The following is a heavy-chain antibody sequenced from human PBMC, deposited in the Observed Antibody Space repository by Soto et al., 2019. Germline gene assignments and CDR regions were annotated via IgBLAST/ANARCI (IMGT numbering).Heavy chain of an antibody. J-gene: IGHJ4*02. Sequence: QVQVVESGGGLVKPGGSLRLSCAASGFTFSDYYMNWIRQAPGQGLEWVSYISSSSDYTKYADSVKGRFTISRDNAKSSLYLQMNSLRAEDTAVYYCARGGVRGTTSRGQVYNWGQGTLVTVSS. V-gene: IGHV3-11*06. D-gene: IGHD1-7*01. CDR1: GFTFSDYY. CDR2: ISSSSDYT. CDR3: ARGGVRGTTSRGQVYN.